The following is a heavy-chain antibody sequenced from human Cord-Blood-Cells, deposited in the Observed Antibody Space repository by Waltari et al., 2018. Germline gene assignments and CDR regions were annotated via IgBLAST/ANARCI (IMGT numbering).Heavy chain of an antibody. V-gene: IGHV3-73*02. CDR2: IRSKANSYAT. CDR3: TRLSGSYGY. D-gene: IGHD1-26*01. CDR1: GFPFSGSA. J-gene: IGHJ4*02. Sequence: EVQLVESGGGLVQPGGSLKLSCAASGFPFSGSAMHWVRQASGKGLEWVGRIRSKANSYATAYAASVKGRFTISRDDSKNTAYLQMNSLKTEDTAVYYCTRLSGSYGYWGQGTLVTVSS.